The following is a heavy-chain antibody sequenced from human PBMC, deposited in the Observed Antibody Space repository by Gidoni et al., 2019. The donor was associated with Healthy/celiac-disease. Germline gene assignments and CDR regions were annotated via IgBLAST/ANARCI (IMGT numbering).Heavy chain of an antibody. V-gene: IGHV1-69*06. Sequence: SSYAISCVRQAPGHGLEWLGGIIPIFGTADYAQKFQGRVTITADKSTSTAYMELSSLRSEDTAVYYCARGQRDSAQLVGATDFDYWCQGTLVTVSS. CDR3: ARGQRDSAQLVGATDFDY. D-gene: IGHD1-26*01. J-gene: IGHJ4*02. CDR2: IIPIFGTA. CDR1: SSYA.